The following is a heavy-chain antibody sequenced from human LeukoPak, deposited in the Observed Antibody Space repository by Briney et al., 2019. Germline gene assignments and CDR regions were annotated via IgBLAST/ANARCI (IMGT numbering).Heavy chain of an antibody. Sequence: PSETLSLTCTVSGGSISSGGFDWSWIRQHPGKGLEWIGYIYYNGTTDYNPSLKSRVTISVDTSKNQFSLNLSSVTAADTAVYYCARGTWYSSPVGRFGPWGQGTLVTVSS. CDR3: ARGTWYSSPVGRFGP. D-gene: IGHD6-19*01. J-gene: IGHJ5*02. CDR2: IYYNGTT. V-gene: IGHV4-31*03. CDR1: GGSISSGGFD.